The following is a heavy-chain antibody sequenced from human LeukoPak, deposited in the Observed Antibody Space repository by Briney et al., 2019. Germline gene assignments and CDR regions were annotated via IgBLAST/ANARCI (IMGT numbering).Heavy chain of an antibody. CDR2: ISYDGSNK. J-gene: IGHJ6*02. V-gene: IGHV3-30*04. CDR1: GFTFSSYA. D-gene: IGHD6-13*01. CDR3: ARGGYSSSWSFHYYYYYGMDV. Sequence: GRSLRFSCAASGFTFSSYAMHWVRQAPGKGLEWVAVISYDGSNKYYADSVKGRFTISRDNSKNTLYLQMNSLRAEDTAVYYCARGGYSSSWSFHYYYYYGMDVWGQGTTVTVSS.